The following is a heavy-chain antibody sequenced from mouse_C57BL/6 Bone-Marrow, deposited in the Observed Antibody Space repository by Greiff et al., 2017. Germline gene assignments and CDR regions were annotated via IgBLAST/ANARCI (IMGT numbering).Heavy chain of an antibody. CDR2: IYPRSGNT. Sequence: QVQLKQSGAELARPGASVKLSCKASGYTFTSYGISWVKQRTGQGLEWIGEIYPRSGNTYYNEKFKGKATLTADKSSSTAYMELRSLTSEDSAVYVCARWGYCYYYAMDYWGQGTSVTVSS. J-gene: IGHJ4*01. D-gene: IGHD2-3*01. V-gene: IGHV1-81*01. CDR1: GYTFTSYG. CDR3: ARWGYCYYYAMDY.